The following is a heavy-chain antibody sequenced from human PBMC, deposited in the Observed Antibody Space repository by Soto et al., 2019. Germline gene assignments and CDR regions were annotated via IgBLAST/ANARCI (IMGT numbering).Heavy chain of an antibody. CDR2: ISVDNGNT. Sequence: QGQLVQSGAEVKKPGASVKVSCKASGYTFTDYDISWVRQAPGQGLEWMGWISVDNGNTKYVESLQGRVTMTTDTSSTTAYLEVRSLRSDDTPVYYCAPTPVSNYNWFDPWGQGTLVAVSS. V-gene: IGHV1-18*01. CDR3: APTPVSNYNWFDP. J-gene: IGHJ5*02. CDR1: GYTFTDYD. D-gene: IGHD4-4*01.